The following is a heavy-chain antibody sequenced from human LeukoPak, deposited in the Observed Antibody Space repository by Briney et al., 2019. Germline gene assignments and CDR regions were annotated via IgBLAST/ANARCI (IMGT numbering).Heavy chain of an antibody. J-gene: IGHJ6*03. CDR2: IYYSGST. CDR3: ATLQHYYYYYMDV. V-gene: IGHV4-59*01. CDR1: GDSISGYY. D-gene: IGHD4-11*01. Sequence: SETLSLTCTVSGDSISGYYWSWIRQPPGKGLEWIGYIYYSGSTTYNPSLKSRVTISVDTSKNQFSLKLSSVTAADTAVYYCATLQHYYYYYMDVWGKGTTVTVSS.